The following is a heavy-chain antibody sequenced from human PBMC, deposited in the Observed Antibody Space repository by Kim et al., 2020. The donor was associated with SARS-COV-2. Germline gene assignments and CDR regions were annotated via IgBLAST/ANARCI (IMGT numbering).Heavy chain of an antibody. D-gene: IGHD3-10*01. CDR3: ARIWRRMVRGVVNWFDP. CDR1: GGSFSGYY. J-gene: IGHJ5*02. Sequence: SETLSLTCAVYGGSFSGYYWSWIRQPPGKGLEWIGEINHSGSTNYNPSLKSRVTISVDTSKNQFSLKLSSVTAADTAVYYCARIWRRMVRGVVNWFDPWGQGTLVTVSS. CDR2: INHSGST. V-gene: IGHV4-34*01.